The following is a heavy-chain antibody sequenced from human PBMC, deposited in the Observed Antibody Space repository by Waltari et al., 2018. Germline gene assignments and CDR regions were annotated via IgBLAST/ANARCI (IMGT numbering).Heavy chain of an antibody. CDR2: INPNSGGT. CDR3: ARDLVVGSGDY. V-gene: IGHV1-2*02. CDR1: GYTFTGYQ. J-gene: IGHJ4*02. D-gene: IGHD1-26*01. Sequence: QVHLVQSGAEVKKPGASVKVSCKASGYTFTGYQIHWVRQAPGQGLEWMGWINPNSGGTNYAQNFQGRVNITRDTSIRTAYMELSRLRSDDTAMYYCARDLVVGSGDYWGQGTLVTVSS.